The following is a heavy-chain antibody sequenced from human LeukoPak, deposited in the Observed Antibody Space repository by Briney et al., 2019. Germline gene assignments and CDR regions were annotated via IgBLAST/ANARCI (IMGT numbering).Heavy chain of an antibody. Sequence: SETLSLTCAVYGGSFSGYYWSWIRQPPEKGLEWIGEINHSGSTNYNPSLKSRVTISVDTSKNQFSLKLSSVTAADTAVYYCARGKAVDGPYYYSMDVWGQGTTVTVSS. CDR1: GGSFSGYY. CDR3: ARGKAVDGPYYYSMDV. V-gene: IGHV4-34*01. J-gene: IGHJ6*02. D-gene: IGHD6-19*01. CDR2: INHSGST.